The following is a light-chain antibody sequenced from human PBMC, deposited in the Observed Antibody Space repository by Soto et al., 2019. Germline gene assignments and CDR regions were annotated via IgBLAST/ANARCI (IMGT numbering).Light chain of an antibody. V-gene: IGKV3-15*01. Sequence: IMMTQSPATLSVSPGERAPLSSWASQSITRTLAWYQQSPGQAPSLLIYGASTRATGIPARFSGSGSGTEFTLTINSLQSEDFAVYYCQQYNNWPMWTFGQGTKVDIK. CDR1: QSITRT. CDR3: QQYNNWPMWT. CDR2: GAS. J-gene: IGKJ1*01.